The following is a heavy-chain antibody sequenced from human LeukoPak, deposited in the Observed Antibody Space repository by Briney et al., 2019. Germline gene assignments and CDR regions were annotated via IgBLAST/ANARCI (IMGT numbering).Heavy chain of an antibody. D-gene: IGHD6-19*01. CDR2: KDYSGST. Sequence: SETLSLTCTVSGGSISSYYWSWIRQPPGKGLEWIGYKDYSGSTNYNRSLKSRLTISVDTSKNQFSLKLDSVTAADTAVYYCAKGTSSGWSYFDYWGQGTLVTVSS. V-gene: IGHV4-59*08. J-gene: IGHJ4*02. CDR3: AKGTSSGWSYFDY. CDR1: GGSISSYY.